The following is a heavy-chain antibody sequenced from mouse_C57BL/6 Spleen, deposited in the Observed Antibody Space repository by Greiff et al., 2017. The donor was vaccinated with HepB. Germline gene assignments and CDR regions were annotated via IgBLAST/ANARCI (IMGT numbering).Heavy chain of an antibody. CDR1: GFTFSDYG. CDR2: ISSGSSTI. J-gene: IGHJ4*01. CDR3: ATRGFSSSFNYAMDY. D-gene: IGHD1-1*01. Sequence: RVESGGGLVKPGGSLKLSCAASGFTFSDYGMHWVRQAPEKGLEWVAYISSGSSTIYYADTVKGRFTISRDNAKNTLVLQMTSLRSEDTAMYYCATRGFSSSFNYAMDYWGQGTSVTVSS. V-gene: IGHV5-17*01.